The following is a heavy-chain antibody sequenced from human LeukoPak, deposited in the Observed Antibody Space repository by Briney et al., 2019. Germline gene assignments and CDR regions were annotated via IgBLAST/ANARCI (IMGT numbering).Heavy chain of an antibody. CDR1: GGSISNNY. V-gene: IGHV4-4*07. Sequence: SETLSLTFTVSGGSISNNYWTWIRQPAGKGLEWIGRIYASGSTDYNPSLKSRVTMSVDTSKNQFSLNLGSLTAADTAVYYCARFDGDYTDYWGQGTLVTVSS. CDR2: IYASGST. J-gene: IGHJ4*02. D-gene: IGHD4-17*01. CDR3: ARFDGDYTDY.